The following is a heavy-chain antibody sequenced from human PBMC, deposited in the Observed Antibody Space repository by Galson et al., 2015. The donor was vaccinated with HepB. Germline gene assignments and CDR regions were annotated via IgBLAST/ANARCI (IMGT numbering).Heavy chain of an antibody. J-gene: IGHJ4*02. V-gene: IGHV1-69*13. CDR3: ARVDYYDSRGGYYFDY. Sequence: SVKVSCKASGGTFSSYAISWVRQAPGQGLEWMGGIIPIFGTANYAQKFQGRVTITADESTSTAYMELSSLRSEDTAVYYCARVDYYDSRGGYYFDYWGQGTLVTVSS. D-gene: IGHD3-22*01. CDR1: GGTFSSYA. CDR2: IIPIFGTA.